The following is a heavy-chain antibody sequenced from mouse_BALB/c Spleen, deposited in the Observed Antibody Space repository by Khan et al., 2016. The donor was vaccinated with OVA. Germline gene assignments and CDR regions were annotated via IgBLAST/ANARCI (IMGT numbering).Heavy chain of an antibody. D-gene: IGHD1-1*01. J-gene: IGHJ2*01. V-gene: IGHV3-2*02. CDR3: ARSVTITTVVATDFDY. CDR1: GYSITSDYA. CDR2: ISYSGRT. Sequence: EVQLQESRPGLVKPSQSLSLTCTVTGYSITSDYAWNWIRQFPGNKLEWMGYISYSGRTSYNPSLKSRISITRDTSKNQFLLQLNSVTTEDTATYYCARSVTITTVVATDFDYWGQGTTLTVSS.